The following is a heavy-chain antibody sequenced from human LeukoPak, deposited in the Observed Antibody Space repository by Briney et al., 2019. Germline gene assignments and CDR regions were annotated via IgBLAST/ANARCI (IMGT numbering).Heavy chain of an antibody. CDR2: ISSSSSYI. Sequence: GGSLRLSCAASGFTVSSNYMNWVRQAPGKGLEWVSSISSSSSYIYYADSVKGRFTISRDNAKNSLYLQMNSLGADDTAVYYCARASGWYERGPDYYYYYMDVWGKGTTVTASS. CDR1: GFTVSSNY. D-gene: IGHD6-19*01. V-gene: IGHV3-21*01. CDR3: ARASGWYERGPDYYYYYMDV. J-gene: IGHJ6*03.